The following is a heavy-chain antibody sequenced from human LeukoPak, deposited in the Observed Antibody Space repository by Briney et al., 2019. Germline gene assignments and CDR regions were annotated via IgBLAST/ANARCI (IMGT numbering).Heavy chain of an antibody. Sequence: GGSLRLSCAASGFTFSSYAMHWVRQAPGKGLEWVAVISYDGSNKYYADSVKGRFTISRDNSKNTLYLQMNSLRAEDTALYYCAKGPKQLLVRRSVWGYMDDWGKGTTVTISS. V-gene: IGHV3-30*04. CDR1: GFTFSSYA. CDR2: ISYDGSNK. J-gene: IGHJ6*03. D-gene: IGHD6-19*01. CDR3: AKGPKQLLVRRSVWGYMDD.